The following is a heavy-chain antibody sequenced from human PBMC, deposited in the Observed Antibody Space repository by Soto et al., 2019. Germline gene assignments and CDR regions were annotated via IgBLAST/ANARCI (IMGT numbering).Heavy chain of an antibody. CDR3: ARRGPGTYFDY. Sequence: EVQLLDSGGGLVQPGGSLRLSCAASGFTFSSYAMNWVRQAPGKGLEWVSVISGSGGSTYYADSVKGRFTIARDNSKNTLYLQMNSLRAEDTAVYYCARRGPGTYFDYWGEGTLVTVSS. J-gene: IGHJ4*02. CDR1: GFTFSSYA. D-gene: IGHD6-13*01. CDR2: ISGSGGST. V-gene: IGHV3-23*01.